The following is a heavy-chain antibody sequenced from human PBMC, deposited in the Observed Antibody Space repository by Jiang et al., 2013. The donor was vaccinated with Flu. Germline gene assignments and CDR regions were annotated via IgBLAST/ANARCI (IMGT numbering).Heavy chain of an antibody. Sequence: SCTASGFTFGDYGMSWFRQXPGKGLEWVGFIRSKAYGGVTQSAASVRGRFTISRDDSKSIAFLQMNSLKTEDTAVYYCSRARILITFGGVIAPYYFDYWGQGTLVTVSS. CDR1: GFTFGDYG. CDR2: IRSKAYGGVT. D-gene: IGHD3-16*02. J-gene: IGHJ4*02. V-gene: IGHV3-49*03. CDR3: SRARILITFGGVIAPYYFDY.